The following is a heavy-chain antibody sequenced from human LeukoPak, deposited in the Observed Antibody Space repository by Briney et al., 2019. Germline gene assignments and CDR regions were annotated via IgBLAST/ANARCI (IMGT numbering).Heavy chain of an antibody. CDR3: ATDKGDYDYVWGSYRSLDY. D-gene: IGHD3-16*02. CDR1: GYTLTEFS. J-gene: IGHJ4*02. V-gene: IGHV1-24*01. CDR2: FDPEDGET. Sequence: ASVKVSCKVSGYTLTEFSMHWVRHAPGKGLEWMGGFDPEDGETIYSHKFQGRVTMTDATSTGTAYMYLSRMRSGDTGVYYCATDKGDYDYVWGSYRSLDYWGQGTLVTVSS.